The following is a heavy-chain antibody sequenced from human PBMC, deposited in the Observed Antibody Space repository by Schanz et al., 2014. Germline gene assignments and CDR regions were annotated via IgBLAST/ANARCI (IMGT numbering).Heavy chain of an antibody. CDR1: GDSISSAY. V-gene: IGHV4-31*03. CDR3: ARGPEPGWFDP. Sequence: QVQLQESGPGLVEPSQTLSLTCTVSGDSISSAYWSWIRQHPGKGLEWIGFIYYRGNTYYNPSLKSRVSISLDASKTQFFLNLNSLTAANTAVYCCARGPEPGWFDPWGQGTLVTVSS. D-gene: IGHD1-26*01. J-gene: IGHJ5*02. CDR2: IYYRGNT.